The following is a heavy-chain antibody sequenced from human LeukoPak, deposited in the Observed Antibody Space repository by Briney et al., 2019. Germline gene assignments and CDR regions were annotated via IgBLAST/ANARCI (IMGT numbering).Heavy chain of an antibody. V-gene: IGHV3-33*01. J-gene: IGHJ4*02. CDR3: ARLRAVAGPFDY. CDR2: IWYDGSNK. D-gene: IGHD6-19*01. CDR1: GFTFSSYG. Sequence: PGRSLRLSCAAFGFTFSSYGMHWVRQAPGKGLEWVAVIWYDGSNKYYADSVKGRFTISRDNSKNTLYLQMNSLRAEDTAVYYCARLRAVAGPFDYWGQGTLVTVSS.